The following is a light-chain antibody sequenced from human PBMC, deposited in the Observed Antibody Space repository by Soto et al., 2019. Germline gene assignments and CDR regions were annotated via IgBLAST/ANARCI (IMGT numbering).Light chain of an antibody. CDR1: RSNIGNNA. CDR2: LDD. J-gene: IGLJ1*01. V-gene: IGLV1-36*01. Sequence: QSVLTQPPSVSEAPRQRVTLSCSGSRSNIGNNAVNWYQQVPGKAPKLLIYLDDLVPSGVSDRFSGSKSGTSAALTISGLQSEDEADYYCAAWDDGLNGLVFGTGTKLTVL. CDR3: AAWDDGLNGLV.